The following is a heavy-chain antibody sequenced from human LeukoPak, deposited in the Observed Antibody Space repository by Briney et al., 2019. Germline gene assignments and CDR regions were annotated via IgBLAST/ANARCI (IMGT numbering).Heavy chain of an antibody. J-gene: IGHJ6*02. CDR3: ARDQIVVVIATHYYYYGMDV. Sequence: GGSLRLSCAASGFTVSSNYMSWVRQAPGKGLEWVSVIYSGGSTYYADSVKGRFTISRDNSKNTLYLQMNSLRAEDTAVYYCARDQIVVVIATHYYYYGMDVWGQGTTVTVSS. CDR1: GFTVSSNY. CDR2: IYSGGST. V-gene: IGHV3-66*01. D-gene: IGHD2-21*01.